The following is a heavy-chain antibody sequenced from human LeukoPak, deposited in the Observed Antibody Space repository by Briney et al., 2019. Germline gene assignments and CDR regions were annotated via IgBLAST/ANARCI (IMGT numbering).Heavy chain of an antibody. CDR2: IMPVFGTA. D-gene: IGHD2-2*01. CDR1: GGIFSSYA. CDR3: ARSMGVVVVPAANDYYYMDV. V-gene: IGHV1-69*01. J-gene: IGHJ6*03. Sequence: SVNVSCKASGGIFSSYAISWVRQAPGQGLQWMGGIMPVFGTAKYSDEFQARVTITADDSTNTAYMDLSSLRSDDTAVYYCARSMGVVVVPAANDYYYMDVWGKGTTVTVSS.